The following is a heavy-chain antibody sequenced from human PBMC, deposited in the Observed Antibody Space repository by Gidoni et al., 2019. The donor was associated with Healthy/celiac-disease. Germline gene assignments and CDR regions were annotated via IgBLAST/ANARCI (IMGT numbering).Heavy chain of an antibody. CDR3: ARDPGYCSGGSCYRSFDY. CDR2: IWYDGSNK. Sequence: QVQLVESGGGVVQPGRSLRLSCAASGFTFISYGMHWVRQAPGKGLEWVAVIWYDGSNKYYADSVKGRFTISRDNSKNTLYLQMNSLRVEDTAVYYCARDPGYCSGGSCYRSFDYWGQGTLVTVSS. D-gene: IGHD2-15*01. V-gene: IGHV3-33*01. J-gene: IGHJ4*02. CDR1: GFTFISYG.